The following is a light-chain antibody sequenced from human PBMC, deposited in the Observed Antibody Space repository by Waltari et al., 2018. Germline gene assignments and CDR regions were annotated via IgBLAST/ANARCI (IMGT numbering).Light chain of an antibody. CDR3: QQYDGAVVT. J-gene: IGKJ4*01. CDR1: QTITGSW. CDR2: GAS. Sequence: EIVLTQSPGTLSVSPGERVTVSCRASQTITGSWLTWYHQKPGQAPRLLIYGASSRAPGIPDMFSGSGSGTDFTLTISGVEPADSAVYYCQQYDGAVVTFGGGTKVEIK. V-gene: IGKV3-20*01.